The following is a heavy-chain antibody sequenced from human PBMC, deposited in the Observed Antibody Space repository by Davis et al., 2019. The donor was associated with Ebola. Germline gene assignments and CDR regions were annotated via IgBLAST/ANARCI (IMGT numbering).Heavy chain of an antibody. CDR1: GYTFTNYG. J-gene: IGHJ4*02. D-gene: IGHD6-13*01. V-gene: IGHV1-18*04. CDR2: INPHNGNT. CDR3: ARDHRIVAHGTPFDY. Sequence: AASVKVSCKASGYTFTNYGITWVRQAPGQGLEWMGWINPHNGNTNYAQKLQGRVTMTTDTSTRTAYMELRSLRSDDTAVYYCARDHRIVAHGTPFDYWGQGTLVTVSS.